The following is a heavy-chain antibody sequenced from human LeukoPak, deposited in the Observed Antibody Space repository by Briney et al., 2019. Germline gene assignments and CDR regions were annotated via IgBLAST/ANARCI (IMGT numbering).Heavy chain of an antibody. CDR1: GGSISSGSYY. J-gene: IGHJ4*02. Sequence: PSETLSLTCTVSGGSISSGSYYWSWIRQPAGKGLEWIGRIYTSGSTNYNPSLKSRVTISVDTSKNQFSLKLSSVTAADTAVYYCARERYYYGSGSYSLRFDYWGQGTLVTVSS. V-gene: IGHV4-61*02. D-gene: IGHD3-10*01. CDR2: IYTSGST. CDR3: ARERYYYGSGSYSLRFDY.